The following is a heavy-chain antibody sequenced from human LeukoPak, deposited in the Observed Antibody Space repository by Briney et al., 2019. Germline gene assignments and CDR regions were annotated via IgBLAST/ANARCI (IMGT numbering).Heavy chain of an antibody. CDR3: ATGGVVSNSFDY. CDR1: GYTFTGYY. J-gene: IGHJ4*02. V-gene: IGHV1-2*02. D-gene: IGHD3-16*01. CDR2: INPNSGGT. Sequence: GASVKVSCKASGYTFTGYYMHWVRQAPGQGLEWIGWINPNSGGTNYAQKFQGRVTMTRDPAISTAYMELSRLRSDDTPVYYCATGGVVSNSFDYWGQGTLVTASS.